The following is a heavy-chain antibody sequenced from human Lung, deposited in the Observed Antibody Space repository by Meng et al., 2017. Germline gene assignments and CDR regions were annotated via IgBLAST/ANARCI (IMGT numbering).Heavy chain of an antibody. CDR3: ARGQKGYFDL. J-gene: IGHJ2*01. V-gene: IGHV4-30-4*01. CDR1: GGSISSSNYY. Sequence: QVQPQETGPGPVKPSQTLSLTCTVSGGSISSSNYYWSWIRQPPGKGLEWSEHIYNSGSTYYNPSLKSRITISVDTSKNQFSLKLSSVTAADTAVYYCARGQKGYFDLWGRGTLVTVS. CDR2: IYNSGST.